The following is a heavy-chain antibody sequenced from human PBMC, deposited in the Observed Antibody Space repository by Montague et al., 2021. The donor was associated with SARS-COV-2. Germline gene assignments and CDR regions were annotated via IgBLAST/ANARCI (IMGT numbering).Heavy chain of an antibody. V-gene: IGHV3-43*02. CDR3: ARDVLYYYDSSTYYSGNFEY. CDR1: GFTFDDYA. J-gene: IGHJ4*02. CDR2: INGDGGRT. Sequence: SRRLSCAASGFTFDDYAMHWVRQVPGKGLEWVSLINGDGGRTYYADSVKGRFTISRDNSKNSLYLQMNSLRTEDTALYYCARDVLYYYDSSTYYSGNFEYWGQGTLVTVSS. D-gene: IGHD3-22*01.